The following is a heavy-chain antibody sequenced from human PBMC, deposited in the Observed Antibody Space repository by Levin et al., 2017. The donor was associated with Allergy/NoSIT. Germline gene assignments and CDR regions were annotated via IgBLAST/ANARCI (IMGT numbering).Heavy chain of an antibody. CDR2: IYYSGST. D-gene: IGHD6-6*01. V-gene: IGHV4-59*01. CDR3: ARAHPGGIAARPAPRYFDY. CDR1: GGSISSYY. J-gene: IGHJ4*02. Sequence: SETLSLTCTVSGGSISSYYWSWIRQPPGKGLEWIGYIYYSGSTNYNPSLKSRVTISVDTSKNQFSLKLSSVTAADTAVYYCARAHPGGIAARPAPRYFDYWGQGTLVTVSS.